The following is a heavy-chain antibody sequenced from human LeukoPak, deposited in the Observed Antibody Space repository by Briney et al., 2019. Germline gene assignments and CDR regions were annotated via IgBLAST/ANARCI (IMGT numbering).Heavy chain of an antibody. V-gene: IGHV3-11*01. CDR1: GFPLQDLH. CDR2: INPSGTIM. Sequence: GSLELSCAASGFPLQDLHMAVVRPAPGKGLEWVAYINPSGTIMKYADALKGRFTVSRDNAENSLYLQMNSLRAEDTATYYCTRDPRLCDYWGQGTRITVSS. CDR3: TRDPRLCDY. J-gene: IGHJ4*02.